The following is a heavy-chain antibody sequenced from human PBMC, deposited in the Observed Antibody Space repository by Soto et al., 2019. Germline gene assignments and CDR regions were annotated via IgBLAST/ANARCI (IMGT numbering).Heavy chain of an antibody. Sequence: QVQLVQSGAEVKKPGASVKVSCKASGYTLTSYDINWVRQAAGQGLEWMGWMNPKSGVRSYAQKIQGRGTMTGTTSISTAYMELRSLRSEDTAVYYCARGSWCGDLGNFDCGLDVWGQGTTVTVSS. CDR2: MNPKSGVR. D-gene: IGHD3-10*01. CDR3: ARGSWCGDLGNFDCGLDV. CDR1: GYTLTSYD. J-gene: IGHJ6*02. V-gene: IGHV1-8*01.